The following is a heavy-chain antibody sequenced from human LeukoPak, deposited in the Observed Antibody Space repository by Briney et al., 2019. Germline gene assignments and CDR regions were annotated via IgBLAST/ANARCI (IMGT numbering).Heavy chain of an antibody. Sequence: SETLSLTCTVSGGSISSYYWSWIRQPPGKGLEWIGYIYYSGSTNYNPSLKSRVTISVDTSKNQFSLKLSSVTAADTAVYYCAREAWELRPGAFDIWGQGTMVTVSS. CDR2: IYYSGST. V-gene: IGHV4-59*01. D-gene: IGHD1-26*01. CDR1: GGSISSYY. J-gene: IGHJ3*02. CDR3: AREAWELRPGAFDI.